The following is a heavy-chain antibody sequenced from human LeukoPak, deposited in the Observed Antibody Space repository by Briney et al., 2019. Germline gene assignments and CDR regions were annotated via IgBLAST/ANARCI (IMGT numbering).Heavy chain of an antibody. CDR1: GFTFTSYY. J-gene: IGHJ4*02. CDR2: INPNSGGT. Sequence: ASVKVSCKASGFTFTSYYMHWVRQAPGQGLEWMGWINPNSGGTNYAQKFQGKVTMTRDTSISTAYMELSRLRSDDTAVYYCARLGIAAAGINFDYWGQGTLVTVSS. D-gene: IGHD6-13*01. V-gene: IGHV1-2*02. CDR3: ARLGIAAAGINFDY.